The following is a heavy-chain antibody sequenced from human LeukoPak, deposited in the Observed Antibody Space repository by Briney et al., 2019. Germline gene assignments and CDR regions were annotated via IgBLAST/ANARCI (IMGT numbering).Heavy chain of an antibody. J-gene: IGHJ4*02. CDR1: GFVFTSYG. V-gene: IGHV1-18*01. CDR3: ARELHVERDDY. D-gene: IGHD1-1*01. CDR2: ISANNGKT. Sequence: ASVKVSCKASGFVFTSYGFTWVRQAPGQGLEWMGWISANNGKTHYSERHQGRVTMSTDTVTSTAYMELRSLRSDDTAVYYCARELHVERDDYWGQGTLVIVSS.